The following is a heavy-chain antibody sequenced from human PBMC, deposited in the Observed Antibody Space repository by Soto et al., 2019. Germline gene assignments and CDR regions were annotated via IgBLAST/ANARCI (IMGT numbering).Heavy chain of an antibody. CDR3: ARARWGNDVFNFDY. V-gene: IGHV1-69*12. CDR2: IIPIFGTA. J-gene: IGHJ4*02. Sequence: QVQLVQSGAEVKKPGSSVKVSCKASGGTFSSYAISWVRQAPGQGLEWMGGIIPIFGTANYAQKFQGRVTXXAXEXXSTAYMELSSLRSEDTAVYYCARARWGNDVFNFDYWGQGTLVTVSS. CDR1: GGTFSSYA. D-gene: IGHD1-1*01.